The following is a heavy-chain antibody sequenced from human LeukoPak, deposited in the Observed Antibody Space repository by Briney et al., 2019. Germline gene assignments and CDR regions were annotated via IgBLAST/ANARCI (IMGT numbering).Heavy chain of an antibody. D-gene: IGHD6-19*01. Sequence: GGSLRLSCAASGFTVSSNYMSWVRQAPGKGLEWVSVIYSGGSTYYADSVKGRFTISRDNSKNTLYLQMNGLRAEDTAVYYCARIVVNSIAVAHWFDPWGQGTLVTVSS. CDR2: IYSGGST. CDR3: ARIVVNSIAVAHWFDP. J-gene: IGHJ5*02. V-gene: IGHV3-53*01. CDR1: GFTVSSNY.